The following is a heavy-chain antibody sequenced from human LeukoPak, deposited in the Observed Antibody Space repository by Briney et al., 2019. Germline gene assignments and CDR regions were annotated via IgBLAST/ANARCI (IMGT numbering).Heavy chain of an antibody. V-gene: IGHV4-30-4*01. CDR1: GGSISSGDYY. CDR2: IYDSGST. Sequence: SETLSLTCTVSGGSISSGDYYWSWIRQPPGKGLEWIGYIYDSGSTYYNPSLKSRVTISVDTSKNQFSLKLNSVTSADTAVYYCAGRSYGRNYFDYWGQGILVTVSS. CDR3: AGRSYGRNYFDY. J-gene: IGHJ4*02. D-gene: IGHD5-18*01.